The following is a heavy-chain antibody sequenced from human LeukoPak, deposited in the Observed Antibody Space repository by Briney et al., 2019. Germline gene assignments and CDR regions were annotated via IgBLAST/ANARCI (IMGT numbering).Heavy chain of an antibody. CDR1: GGSISSYF. V-gene: IGHV4-4*07. D-gene: IGHD2-15*01. Sequence: SETLSLTCTVSGGSISSYFWSWIRQPAGKGLEWIGRIYTSGSTNYNPSLKSRVTVSVDTSKNQFSLKLSSVTAADTAVYYCASDRIEVDAFDIWGQGTMVTVSS. CDR2: IYTSGST. CDR3: ASDRIEVDAFDI. J-gene: IGHJ3*02.